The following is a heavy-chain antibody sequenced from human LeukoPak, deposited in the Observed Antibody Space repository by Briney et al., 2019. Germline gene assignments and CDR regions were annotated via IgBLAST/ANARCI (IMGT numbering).Heavy chain of an antibody. D-gene: IGHD3-3*01. J-gene: IGHJ4*02. CDR3: AKGRYYDFWSYFDY. V-gene: IGHV3-9*03. CDR1: GFTFDDYA. Sequence: GRSLRLSCAASGFTFDDYAMHWVRQAPGKGLEWVSGISWNSGSIGYADSVKGRFTISRDNAKNSLYLQMNSLRAEDMALYYCAKGRYYDFWSYFDYWGQGTLVTVSS. CDR2: ISWNSGSI.